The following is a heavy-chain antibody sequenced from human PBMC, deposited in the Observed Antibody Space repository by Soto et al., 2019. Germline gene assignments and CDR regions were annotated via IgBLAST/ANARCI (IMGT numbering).Heavy chain of an antibody. CDR1: GGSISGGTYY. J-gene: IGHJ6*02. CDR2: IYFSGST. CDR3: ARGDWPTQMDV. D-gene: IGHD2-21*01. Sequence: QAQLQESGPGLVKPSQTLSLTCTVSGGSISGGTYYWSWIRQPPGQGLEWIGYIYFSGSTYYNPSLKSRVIISVDTSKNQFSLRLSSVTAADTAVYYCARGDWPTQMDVWGQGTTVTVSS. V-gene: IGHV4-31*03.